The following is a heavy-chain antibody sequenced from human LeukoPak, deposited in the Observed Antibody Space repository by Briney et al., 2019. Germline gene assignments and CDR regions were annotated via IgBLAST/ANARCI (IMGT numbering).Heavy chain of an antibody. CDR1: GFTFTSSA. D-gene: IGHD3-22*01. J-gene: IGHJ4*02. CDR3: AADRVDPYYYDSSGYGTLGY. CDR2: IVVGSGNT. Sequence: ASVKVSCKASGFTFTSSAVQWVRQARGQRLEWIGWIVVGSGNTNYAQRFQERVTITRDMSTSTAYMELSSLRSEDTAVYYCAADRVDPYYYDSSGYGTLGYWGQGTLVTVSS. V-gene: IGHV1-58*01.